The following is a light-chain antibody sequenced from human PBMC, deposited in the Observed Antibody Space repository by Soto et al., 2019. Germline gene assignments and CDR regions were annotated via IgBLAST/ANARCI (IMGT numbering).Light chain of an antibody. V-gene: IGKV1-39*01. Sequence: DIQMTQSPSSLSASVGDRVTITCRASQSISSYLNWYQQKPGKAHKLLIYDESSLQSGVPSRFSGSGSETEFTLTIRSLHTEDFATYYCQQSYSTPITFGGGTKV. CDR3: QQSYSTPIT. CDR2: DES. J-gene: IGKJ4*01. CDR1: QSISSY.